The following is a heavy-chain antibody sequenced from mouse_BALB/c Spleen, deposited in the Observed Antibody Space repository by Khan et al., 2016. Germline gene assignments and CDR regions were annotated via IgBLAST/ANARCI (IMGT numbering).Heavy chain of an antibody. CDR1: GFSIIDYG. J-gene: IGHJ4*01. Sequence: QVQLKESGPGLVAPSQSLSITCTVSGFSIIDYGVNWVRQPTGKGLEWLGMIWGDGSTDYNSALKSRMNIPKDNSKSQAFLKMNSRQTDYTATSVCARAGWGYYAMDYWGQGTSVTVSS. CDR2: IWGDGST. V-gene: IGHV2-6-7*01. D-gene: IGHD2-2*01. CDR3: ARAGWGYYAMDY.